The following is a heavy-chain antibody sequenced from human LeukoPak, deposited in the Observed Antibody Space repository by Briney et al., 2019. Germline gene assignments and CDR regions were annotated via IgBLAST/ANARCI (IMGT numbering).Heavy chain of an antibody. Sequence: PGGSLRLSCAASGFTFSSYGMHWVRQAPGKGLEWVAFIRYDGSNKYYADSVKGRFTISRDNSKNTLYLQMNSLRAEDTAVYYCARSRQSGQLVSRFDYWGQGTLVTVSS. CDR3: ARSRQSGQLVSRFDY. V-gene: IGHV3-30*02. D-gene: IGHD6-6*01. J-gene: IGHJ4*02. CDR1: GFTFSSYG. CDR2: IRYDGSNK.